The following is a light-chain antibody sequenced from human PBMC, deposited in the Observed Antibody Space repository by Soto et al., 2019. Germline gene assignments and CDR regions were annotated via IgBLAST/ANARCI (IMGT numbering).Light chain of an antibody. CDR1: QSISSW. CDR3: QDYTTYPWT. CDR2: KAS. J-gene: IGKJ1*01. V-gene: IGKV1-5*03. Sequence: DIHVTQSPYTLSASVGDRVTITFRASQSISSWVAWYQQKPGKGPKLLIYKASHLESGVPSRFSGSGSGTEFTLTISILQPGDFATYYCQDYTTYPWTFGHGTKVDIK.